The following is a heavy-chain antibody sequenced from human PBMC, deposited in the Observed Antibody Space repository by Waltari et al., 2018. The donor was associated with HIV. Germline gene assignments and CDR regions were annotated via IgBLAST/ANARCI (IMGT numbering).Heavy chain of an antibody. D-gene: IGHD2-2*02. J-gene: IGHJ4*02. CDR3: ARGRFFTGDCSSTSCYSKYFDY. CDR1: GWSFSGYY. V-gene: IGHV4-34*01. Sequence: QVQLQQWGAGLLKPSETLSLTCAVYGWSFSGYYCTWTRPPPGLGRAGIGEINHSGSTNYNPSLKSRVTISVDTSKNQFSLKLSSVTAADTAVYYCARGRFFTGDCSSTSCYSKYFDYWGQGTLVTVSS. CDR2: INHSGST.